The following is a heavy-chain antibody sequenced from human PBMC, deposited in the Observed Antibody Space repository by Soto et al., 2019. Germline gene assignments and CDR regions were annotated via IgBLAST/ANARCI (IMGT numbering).Heavy chain of an antibody. J-gene: IGHJ6*02. V-gene: IGHV1-18*01. Sequence: QVQLVQSGAEVKKPGASVKVSCKASGYTFSNYGISWVRQGPGQGLEWMGWISGYNGNTHYEEKVQDRIKMTTDTSTRTTYLELRRLRPGDTAVYFCARDSGFGWVDSSAFARDVWGQGPTVTVSS. CDR2: ISGYNGNT. CDR3: ARDSGFGWVDSSAFARDV. CDR1: GYTFSNYG. D-gene: IGHD2-21*01.